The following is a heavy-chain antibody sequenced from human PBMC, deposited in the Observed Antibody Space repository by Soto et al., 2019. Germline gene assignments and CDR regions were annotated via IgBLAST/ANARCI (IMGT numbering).Heavy chain of an antibody. CDR2: IIPILGIA. Sequence: QVQLVQSGAEVKKPGSSVKVSCKASGGTFSSYTISWVRQAPGQGLEWMGRIIPILGIANYAQKFQGRVTITADKSTSTANMELSSLRSEDTAMYYCARGYGSGSYSYYYYYGMDVWGQGTTVTASS. CDR1: GGTFSSYT. D-gene: IGHD3-10*01. CDR3: ARGYGSGSYSYYYYYGMDV. V-gene: IGHV1-69*02. J-gene: IGHJ6*02.